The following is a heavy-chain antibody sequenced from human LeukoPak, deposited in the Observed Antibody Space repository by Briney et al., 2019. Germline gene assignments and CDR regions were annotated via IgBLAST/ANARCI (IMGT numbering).Heavy chain of an antibody. V-gene: IGHV1-46*01. Sequence: GASVKVSCKASGYTFIAYYIHWVRQAPGQGREWMGIINPSGGSTTYAQNFQGRATMTRDTSTSAVYMELSSLRSEDTAVYYCARGGSLAVAPHLYYFDYWGQGTLVTVSS. CDR1: GYTFIAYY. D-gene: IGHD2/OR15-2a*01. CDR3: ARGGSLAVAPHLYYFDY. CDR2: INPSGGST. J-gene: IGHJ4*02.